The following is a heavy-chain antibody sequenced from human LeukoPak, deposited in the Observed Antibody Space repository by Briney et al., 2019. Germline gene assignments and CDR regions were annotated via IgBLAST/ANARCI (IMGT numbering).Heavy chain of an antibody. J-gene: IGHJ4*02. CDR3: ARDFKYSGAAPFAH. CDR2: MYTSGTT. Sequence: SETLSLTCTVSGGSISSYYWSWIRQPAGKGLEWIGRMYTSGTTKYNPSLESRLTISMDTSKNQFSMKLTSVTVADSAVYYCARDFKYSGAAPFAHWGQGSRVTVSS. V-gene: IGHV4-4*07. CDR1: GGSISSYY. D-gene: IGHD5-12*01.